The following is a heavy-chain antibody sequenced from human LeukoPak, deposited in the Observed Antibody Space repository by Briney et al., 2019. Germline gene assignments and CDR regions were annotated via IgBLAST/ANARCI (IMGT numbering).Heavy chain of an antibody. Sequence: PGRSLRLSCAASGFTFSSYGMHWVRQAPGKGLEWVAVIWYDGSNKYYADSVKGRFTISRDNSKNTLYLQMSGLRAEDTAVYYCANWELLRGFYSFDYWGQGTLVTVSS. CDR3: ANWELLRGFYSFDY. J-gene: IGHJ4*02. CDR1: GFTFSSYG. V-gene: IGHV3-33*06. D-gene: IGHD1-26*01. CDR2: IWYDGSNK.